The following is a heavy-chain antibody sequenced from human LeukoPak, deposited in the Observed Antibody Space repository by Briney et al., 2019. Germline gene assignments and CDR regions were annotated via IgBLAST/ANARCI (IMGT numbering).Heavy chain of an antibody. V-gene: IGHV1-46*01. J-gene: IGHJ5*02. D-gene: IGHD2-2*02. CDR3: ARGDIVVVPAAIGDYNWFGP. CDR1: GYTFTSYY. CDR2: INPSGGST. Sequence: ASVKVSCKASGYTFTSYYMHWVRQAPGQGLEWMGIINPSGGSTSYAQKFQGRVTMTRDTSTSTVYMELSSLRSEDTAVHYCARGDIVVVPAAIGDYNWFGPWGQGTLVTVSS.